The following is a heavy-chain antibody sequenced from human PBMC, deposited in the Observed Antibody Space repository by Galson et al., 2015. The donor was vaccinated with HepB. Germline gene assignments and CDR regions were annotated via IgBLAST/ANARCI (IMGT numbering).Heavy chain of an antibody. CDR1: GFTFSSYS. V-gene: IGHV3-21*01. CDR3: ARDPGGDVSIAVH. J-gene: IGHJ4*02. Sequence: SLRLSCAASGFTFSSYSMNWVRQAPGKGLEWVSSISSSSSYIYYADSVKGRFTISRDNAKNSLYLQMNSLRAEDTAVYYCARDPGGDVSIAVHWGQGTLVTVSS. CDR2: ISSSSSYI. D-gene: IGHD6-6*01.